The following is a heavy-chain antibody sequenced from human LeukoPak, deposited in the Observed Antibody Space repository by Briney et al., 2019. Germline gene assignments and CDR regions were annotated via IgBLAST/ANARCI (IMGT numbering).Heavy chain of an antibody. V-gene: IGHV3-30*18. CDR2: ISHDESDK. J-gene: IGHJ4*02. Sequence: PGGSLRLSCAASGFYFFGYGMHWVRQAPGKGPQWVAVISHDESDKYYADSVKVRFTISRDNSKNTLYLQMNSLKPEDTAVYFCAKDSASLSSHFATYFDSWGQGTLVTVSS. D-gene: IGHD6-13*01. CDR1: GFYFFGYG. CDR3: AKDSASLSSHFATYFDS.